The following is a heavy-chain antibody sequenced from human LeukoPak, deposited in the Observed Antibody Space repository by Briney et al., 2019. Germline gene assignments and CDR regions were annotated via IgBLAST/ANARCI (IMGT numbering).Heavy chain of an antibody. CDR1: GFTFSSYG. CDR2: IWYDGSNK. Sequence: GGSLRLSCAASGFTFSSYGMHWVRQAPAKGLEWVAVIWYDGSNKYYADSVKGRFTISRDNSKNTLYLQMNSLRAEDTAVYYCARTPYDSSGSFDYWGQGTLVTVSS. CDR3: ARTPYDSSGSFDY. J-gene: IGHJ4*02. D-gene: IGHD3-22*01. V-gene: IGHV3-33*01.